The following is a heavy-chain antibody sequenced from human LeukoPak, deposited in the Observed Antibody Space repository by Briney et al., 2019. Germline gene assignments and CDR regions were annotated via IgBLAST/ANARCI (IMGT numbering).Heavy chain of an antibody. CDR3: ARVGSYQDHDAFDI. D-gene: IGHD1-26*01. J-gene: IGHJ3*02. CDR2: INPSGGST. CDR1: GYPFTSYY. V-gene: IGHV1-46*03. Sequence: ASVKVSLKASGYPFTSYYIDLVRQAPGQGLGGMGIINPSGGSTSYAQKFQGRVTMTRDTSTSTVYMELSSLRSEDTAVYYCARVGSYQDHDAFDIWGQGTMVTVSS.